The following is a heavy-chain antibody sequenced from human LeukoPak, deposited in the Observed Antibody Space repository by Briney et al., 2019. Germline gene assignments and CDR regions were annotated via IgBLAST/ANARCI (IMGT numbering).Heavy chain of an antibody. D-gene: IGHD5-12*01. CDR3: ARGGESGYDT. Sequence: PSETLSLTCTVSGGSISSSSYYWGWIRQPPGKGLEWIGSIYYSGSTYYNPSLKSRVTISVDTSKNQFSLKLSSVIAADTAVYYCARGGESGYDTWGQGSLVTVSS. J-gene: IGHJ5*02. CDR2: IYYSGST. V-gene: IGHV4-39*01. CDR1: GGSISSSSYY.